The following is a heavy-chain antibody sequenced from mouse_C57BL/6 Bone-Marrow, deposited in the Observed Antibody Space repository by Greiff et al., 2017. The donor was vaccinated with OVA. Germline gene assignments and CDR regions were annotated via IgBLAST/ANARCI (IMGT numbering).Heavy chain of an antibody. J-gene: IGHJ4*01. Sequence: EVKVVESGGGLVQPGGSLKLSCAASGFTFSDYGMAWVRQAPRKGPEWVAFISNLAYSIYYADTVTGRFTMSRENAKTTRNLEMSSLRPEDMDIYYCARRILRNYYAMDYWGQGTSVTVSS. CDR3: ARRILRNYYAMDY. CDR1: GFTFSDYG. CDR2: ISNLAYSI. V-gene: IGHV5-15*04. D-gene: IGHD1-1*01.